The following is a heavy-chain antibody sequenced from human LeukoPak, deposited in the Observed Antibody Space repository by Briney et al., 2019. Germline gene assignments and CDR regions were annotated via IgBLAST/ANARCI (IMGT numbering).Heavy chain of an antibody. J-gene: IGHJ1*01. V-gene: IGHV1-18*01. D-gene: IGHD1-26*01. CDR1: GYTFTSYG. Sequence: ASVKVSCKASGYTFTSYGISWVRQAPGQGLEWMGWISAYNGNTNYAQKLQGRVTMTRDTSISTAYMELSRLRSDDTAVYYCARDLSSQIVGAPALGYFQHWGQGILVTVSS. CDR2: ISAYNGNT. CDR3: ARDLSSQIVGAPALGYFQH.